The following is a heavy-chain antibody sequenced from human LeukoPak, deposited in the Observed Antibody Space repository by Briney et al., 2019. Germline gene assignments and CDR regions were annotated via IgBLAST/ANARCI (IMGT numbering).Heavy chain of an antibody. V-gene: IGHV3-48*02. CDR2: ISRSGSTI. CDR1: GFSFSSYS. Sequence: GGSLRLSCAASGFSFSSYSMNWVRQAPGKGLECLSYISRSGSTIYYADSVKGRFTISRDNAKNSLYLQMNSLRDEDTAVYYCVRRVPNNSSWYELFDYWGQGTLVTVSS. D-gene: IGHD6-13*01. J-gene: IGHJ4*02. CDR3: VRRVPNNSSWYELFDY.